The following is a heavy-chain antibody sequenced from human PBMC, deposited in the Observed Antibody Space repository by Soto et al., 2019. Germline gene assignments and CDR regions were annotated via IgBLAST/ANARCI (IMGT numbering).Heavy chain of an antibody. D-gene: IGHD3-16*01. CDR3: ASNILGGPTDY. CDR2: IYTGKGDT. CDR1: GYTFTAHA. V-gene: IGHV1-3*04. J-gene: IGHJ4*02. Sequence: QVQLVQSGAEEKKPGASVKVSCQASGYTFTAHAMHWVRQAPGQGLEWMGWIYTGKGDTKYSQKFQGRVTITRDTSASTTYMELSSLKSEDTALYYCASNILGGPTDYWGQGTLVTVSS.